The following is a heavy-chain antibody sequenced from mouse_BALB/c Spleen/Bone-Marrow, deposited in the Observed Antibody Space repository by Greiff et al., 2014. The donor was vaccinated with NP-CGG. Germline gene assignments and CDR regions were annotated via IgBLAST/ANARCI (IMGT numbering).Heavy chain of an antibody. D-gene: IGHD1-1*01. Sequence: VKLMESGPGLVAPSQSLSITCTVSGFPLSSYGVHWVRQCPGKGLEWLGIIWAGGGTNYNSALMSRLSISNDNSKSQVFLKMNSLQTDDTAMYYCARGDYGSTYWFAYWGQGTLVTVSA. J-gene: IGHJ3*01. CDR1: GFPLSSYG. CDR2: IWAGGGT. CDR3: ARGDYGSTYWFAY. V-gene: IGHV2-9*02.